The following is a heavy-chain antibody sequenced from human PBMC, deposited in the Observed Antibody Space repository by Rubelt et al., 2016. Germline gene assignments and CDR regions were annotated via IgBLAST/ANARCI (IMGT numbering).Heavy chain of an antibody. CDR1: RGAISSYY. V-gene: IGHV4-59*12. J-gene: IGHJ5*02. CDR3: AGDYGGNSAVS. Sequence: QVQLKESGPGLLKPSENLSLTCFVSRGAISSYYWSWIRQPPGKGLEWIGYIYNSGSTNYNPSLKSRVTISVDTSKNQFSLKLSSGTAADTAVYYCAGDYGGNSAVSWGRGTLITVSS. D-gene: IGHD4-23*01. CDR2: IYNSGST.